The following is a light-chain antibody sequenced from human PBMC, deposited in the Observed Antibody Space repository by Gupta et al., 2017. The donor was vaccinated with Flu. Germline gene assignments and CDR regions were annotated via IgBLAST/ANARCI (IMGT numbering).Light chain of an antibody. V-gene: IGLV7-46*01. Sequence: QAVVTKEPSLTVSPRGTVTFTCGSSTGAVTNGHYPYWFQQKSGQGPRTLIYETTKKHSWTPDRFSGSLLGGKAALTLTGAQPEDEAEYYCLLSYSGGRPVFGGGTKLTVL. CDR3: LLSYSGGRPV. CDR1: TGAVTNGHY. J-gene: IGLJ3*02. CDR2: ETT.